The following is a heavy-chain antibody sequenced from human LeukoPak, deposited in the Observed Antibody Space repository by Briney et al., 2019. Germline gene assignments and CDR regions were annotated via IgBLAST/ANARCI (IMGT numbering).Heavy chain of an antibody. CDR1: GGSISSYF. Sequence: SETLSLTCTVSGGSISSYFWSWIRQPAGKGLEWIGRTYPSGNTNYNSSLKSRVTMSVDTSKNQFSLKLSSVTAADTAVYYCARGPKRVGATFRAYNWFDPWGQGTLVTVSS. V-gene: IGHV4-4*07. CDR3: ARGPKRVGATFRAYNWFDP. D-gene: IGHD1-26*01. CDR2: TYPSGNT. J-gene: IGHJ5*02.